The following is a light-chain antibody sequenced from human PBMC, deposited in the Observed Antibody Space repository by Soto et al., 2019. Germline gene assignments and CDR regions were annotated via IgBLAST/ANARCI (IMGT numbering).Light chain of an antibody. J-gene: IGLJ2*01. CDR1: SSDVGGYNY. CDR3: SSYTGSSTYVV. V-gene: IGLV2-14*01. CDR2: DVS. Sequence: QSALTQPASVSGSPGQSITISCTGTSSDVGGYNYVSWYQQHPGKAPKLMIYDVSNRPSGVSNRFSGSKSGNTASLTISGLQAEDEADYSCSSYTGSSTYVVFGGGTKLT.